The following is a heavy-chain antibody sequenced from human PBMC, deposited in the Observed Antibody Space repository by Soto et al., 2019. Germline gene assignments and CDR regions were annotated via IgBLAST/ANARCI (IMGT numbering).Heavy chain of an antibody. CDR1: GFTLRSYA. D-gene: IGHD1-20*01. J-gene: IGHJ4*02. CDR2: ISANDVGT. Sequence: GGSLRLSCEASGFTLRSYAMTWIRQAPGKGLEWVSLISANDVGTYYAESVKTRFTISTDQSRNTVYLQMDSLRADDTAIHYCAKANNGYNWDNRPPFDYWGQGTLVTVYS. V-gene: IGHV3-23*01. CDR3: AKANNGYNWDNRPPFDY.